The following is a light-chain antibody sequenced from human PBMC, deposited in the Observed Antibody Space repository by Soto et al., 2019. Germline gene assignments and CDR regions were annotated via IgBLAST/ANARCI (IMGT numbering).Light chain of an antibody. V-gene: IGLV1-44*01. CDR2: SSN. CDR1: SSNIGSNS. Sequence: QYVLTQPPSASGTPGQRVTISCSGSSSNIGSNSVNWYQQLPGTAPKLLMYSSNQRPSGVPDRFSGSKSGTSASLAISGLQSEDEADYYCAAWDDSLNGVVFGGGPKLTVL. CDR3: AAWDDSLNGVV. J-gene: IGLJ2*01.